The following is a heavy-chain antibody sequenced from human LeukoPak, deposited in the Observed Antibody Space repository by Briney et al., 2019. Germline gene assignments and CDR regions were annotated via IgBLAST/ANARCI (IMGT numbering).Heavy chain of an antibody. J-gene: IGHJ6*02. CDR1: GGSISSYY. Sequence: SETLSLTCTVSGGSISSYYWSWIRQPPGKGLEWIGYIYYSGSTNYNPSLKSRVTISVDTSKNQFSLKLSSVTAADTAVYYCARGSYYYGMDVWGQGTTVTVSS. V-gene: IGHV4-59*01. CDR3: ARGSYYYGMDV. CDR2: IYYSGST.